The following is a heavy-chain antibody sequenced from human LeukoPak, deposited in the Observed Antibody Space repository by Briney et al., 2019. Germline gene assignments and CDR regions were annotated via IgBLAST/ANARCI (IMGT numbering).Heavy chain of an antibody. CDR2: MHGGNGNT. D-gene: IGHD2-21*02. J-gene: IGHJ4*02. V-gene: IGHV1-2*02. Sequence: ASVRVSCKASGYKFISHYLQWVRQAPGLGHEWMGWMHGGNGNTRYAEKFEGRVTMNRDTSTSTAYMALSSLTSDDTAVYYCAREGSYCVGGDCYSFDFWGQGTLVTVSS. CDR1: GYKFISHY. CDR3: AREGSYCVGGDCYSFDF.